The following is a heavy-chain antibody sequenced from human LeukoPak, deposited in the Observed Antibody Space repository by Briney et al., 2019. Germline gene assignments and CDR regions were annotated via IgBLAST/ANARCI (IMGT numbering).Heavy chain of an antibody. CDR1: GGSISSSSYY. CDR3: ARGTAHLTVTTDYYYGMDV. D-gene: IGHD4-17*01. J-gene: IGHJ6*02. CDR2: IYYSGST. Sequence: SETLSLTCTVSGGSISSSSYYWGWIRQPPGKGLEWIGSIYYSGSTYYNPSLKSRVTISVDTSKNQFSLKLSSVTAADTAVYYCARGTAHLTVTTDYYYGMDVWGQGTTVTVSS. V-gene: IGHV4-39*07.